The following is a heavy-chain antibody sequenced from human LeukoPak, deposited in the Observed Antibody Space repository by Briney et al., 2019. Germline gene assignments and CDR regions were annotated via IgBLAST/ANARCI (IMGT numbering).Heavy chain of an antibody. CDR3: ARALYGHYVDY. J-gene: IGHJ4*02. CDR2: ISSSGSTI. V-gene: IGHV3-11*04. CDR1: GFTFSDYY. Sequence: GGSLRLSCAAAGFTFSDYYMSWIRAAPGEGLEWGSYISSSGSTIYYADSVKGRFTISRDNAKNSLYLQMNSLRAEDTAVYYCARALYGHYVDYWGQGTLVTVSS. D-gene: IGHD2-2*02.